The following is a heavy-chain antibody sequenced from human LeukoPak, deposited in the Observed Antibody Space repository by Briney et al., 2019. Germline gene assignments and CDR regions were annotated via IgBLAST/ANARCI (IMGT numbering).Heavy chain of an antibody. CDR3: ARGIVYFYHTSGYYSYYFDH. CDR1: GYTFTSYG. J-gene: IGHJ4*02. CDR2: IDPNRRT. Sequence: ASVTVSCKASGYTFTSYGISWVRHAPGQGLEWMGWIDPNRRTNFAQKFRGRVTLTRDTSINTAYMELNWLRSDDTAVYYCARGIVYFYHTSGYYSYYFDHWGQGALVTVSS. V-gene: IGHV1-2*02. D-gene: IGHD3-22*01.